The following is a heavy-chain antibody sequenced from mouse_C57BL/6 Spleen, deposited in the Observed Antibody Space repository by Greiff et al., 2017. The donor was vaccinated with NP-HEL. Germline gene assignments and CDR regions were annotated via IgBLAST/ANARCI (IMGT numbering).Heavy chain of an antibody. CDR1: GFTFSDYG. CDR3: TRIYYDYDEGMDY. J-gene: IGHJ4*01. CDR2: ISSGSSTI. D-gene: IGHD2-4*01. Sequence: EVMLVESGGGLVKPGGSLKLSCAASGFTFSDYGMHWVRQALEKGLEWVAYISSGSSTIYYADTVKGRFTISRDNAKNTLFLQMTRLRSEYTAMYYCTRIYYDYDEGMDYWGQGTSVTVSS. V-gene: IGHV5-17*01.